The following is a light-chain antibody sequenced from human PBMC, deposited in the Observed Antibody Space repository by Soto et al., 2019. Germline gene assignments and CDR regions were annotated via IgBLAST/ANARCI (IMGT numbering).Light chain of an antibody. CDR3: QSYDSSVSKVV. V-gene: IGLV1-40*01. CDR1: SSNIGAGYD. Sequence: QVVLTQPPSVSGAPGQRVTNSCTGSSSNIGAGYDVHWYQQLPGTAPKLLIYGNSNRPSGVPDRFSGSKSGTSASLAITGLQAEDEADYYCQSYDSSVSKVVFGGGTKLTVL. CDR2: GNS. J-gene: IGLJ2*01.